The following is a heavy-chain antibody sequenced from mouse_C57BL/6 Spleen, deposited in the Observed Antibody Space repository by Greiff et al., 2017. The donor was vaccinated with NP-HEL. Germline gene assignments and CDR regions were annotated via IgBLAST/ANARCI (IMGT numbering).Heavy chain of an antibody. Sequence: EVMLVESGGGLVKPGGSLKLSCAASGFTFSDYGMHWVRQAPEKGLEWVAYISSGSSTIYYADTVKGRFTISRDNAKNTLFLQMTSLRSEDTAMYYCATTTVVAPFAYWGQGTLVTVSA. CDR3: ATTTVVAPFAY. V-gene: IGHV5-17*01. D-gene: IGHD1-1*01. CDR2: ISSGSSTI. CDR1: GFTFSDYG. J-gene: IGHJ3*01.